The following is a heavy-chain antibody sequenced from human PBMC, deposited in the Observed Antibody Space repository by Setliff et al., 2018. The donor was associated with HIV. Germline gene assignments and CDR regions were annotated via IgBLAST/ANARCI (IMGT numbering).Heavy chain of an antibody. J-gene: IGHJ4*02. D-gene: IGHD6-19*01. CDR3: ATGGLSRWLVRGDAFDY. CDR2: INPSGGST. V-gene: IGHV1-46*01. CDR1: GYTFTSYY. Sequence: WASVKVSCKASGYTFTSYYMHWVRQAPGQGLEWMGIINPSGGSTRYAQKFQGRVTMTRDTSISTAYMDLSRLRSDDTAVYYCATGGLSRWLVRGDAFDYWGQGTLVTVSS.